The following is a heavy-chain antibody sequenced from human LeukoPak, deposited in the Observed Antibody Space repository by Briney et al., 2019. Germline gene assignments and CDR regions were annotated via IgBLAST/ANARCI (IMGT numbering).Heavy chain of an antibody. CDR1: GYTFTGYY. CDR3: ARGPLILAYCGGDCYSGIDY. D-gene: IGHD2-21*02. CDR2: INPNSGGT. Sequence: ASVKVSCKASGYTFTGYYMHWVRQAPGQGLEWMGWINPNSGGTNYAQKFQGRVTMTRDTSISTAYMELSRLRSDVTAVYYCARGPLILAYCGGDCYSGIDYWGQGTLVTVSS. V-gene: IGHV1-2*02. J-gene: IGHJ4*02.